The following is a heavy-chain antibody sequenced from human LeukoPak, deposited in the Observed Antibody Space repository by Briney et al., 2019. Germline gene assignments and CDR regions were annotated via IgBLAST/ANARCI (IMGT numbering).Heavy chain of an antibody. V-gene: IGHV3-7*01. Sequence: PGGSLRLSCAASGFTFSSYWMTWVRQAPGKGLEWVANIKQDGTEIFYVDSVKGRFTISRDNAENSLYLRMNTLRAEDTAVYYCAVHSSGWKRFDHWGQGTLVTVSS. CDR3: AVHSSGWKRFDH. J-gene: IGHJ4*02. CDR2: IKQDGTEI. CDR1: GFTFSSYW. D-gene: IGHD6-19*01.